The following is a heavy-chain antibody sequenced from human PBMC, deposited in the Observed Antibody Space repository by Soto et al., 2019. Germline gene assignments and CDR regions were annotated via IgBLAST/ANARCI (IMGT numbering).Heavy chain of an antibody. Sequence: SKRVPWGASEGTSGGYGRHCVLQAQGKGLEWVAVISYDGSNKYYADSVKGRFTISRDNSKNTLYLQMNSLRAEDTAVYYCAKDEIQVWFPHPPSDVWGKGTTVTVSS. CDR1: EGTSGGYG. D-gene: IGHD5-18*01. J-gene: IGHJ6*04. CDR3: AKDEIQVWFPHPPSDV. CDR2: ISYDGSNK. V-gene: IGHV3-30*18.